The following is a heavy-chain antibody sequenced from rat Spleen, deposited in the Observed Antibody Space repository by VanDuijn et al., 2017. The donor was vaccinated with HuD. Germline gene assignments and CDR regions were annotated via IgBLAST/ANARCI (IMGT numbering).Heavy chain of an antibody. D-gene: IGHD1-11*01. Sequence: EVQLVESGGGLVQPGRSMKLSCAASGFTFSNYGMAWVRQAPKKGLEWVASISYEGSSTYYGDSVKGRFTISRDNAKSTPYLKMDSLRSEDTATYYCARREYGGFFGYFDYWGQGVMVTVSS. V-gene: IGHV5-22*01. J-gene: IGHJ2*01. CDR1: GFTFSNYG. CDR2: ISYEGSST. CDR3: ARREYGGFFGYFDY.